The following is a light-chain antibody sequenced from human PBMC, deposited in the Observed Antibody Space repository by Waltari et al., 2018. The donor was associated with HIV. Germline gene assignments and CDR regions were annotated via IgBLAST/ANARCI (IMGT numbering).Light chain of an antibody. Sequence: QSALTQPPSASGSPGQSVTISCTGTRSAVGGYNYVSWYQQHPGKAPKLMIYEVSKRPSGVPNRFSGSKSGNTASLTVSGLQAEDEADYYCSSYAGSNNKVFGGGTKLTVL. V-gene: IGLV2-8*01. CDR2: EVS. CDR3: SSYAGSNNKV. J-gene: IGLJ3*02. CDR1: RSAVGGYNY.